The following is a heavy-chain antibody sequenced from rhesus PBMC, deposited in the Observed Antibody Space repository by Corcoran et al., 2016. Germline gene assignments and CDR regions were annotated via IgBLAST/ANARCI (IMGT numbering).Heavy chain of an antibody. CDR1: GYSISSGYG. CDR2: IGGSSGST. D-gene: IGHD4-29*01. CDR3: ASRVAAVFDY. V-gene: IGHV4-127*01. J-gene: IGHJ4*01. Sequence: QVQLQESGPGLVKPSETLSLTCAVSGYSISSGYGWSWIRQPPGKGLEWIGYIGGSSGSTNYNPSLKRRVTISKDTSKNQFSRKLSSGTAADTAVYYCASRVAAVFDYWGQGVLVTVSS.